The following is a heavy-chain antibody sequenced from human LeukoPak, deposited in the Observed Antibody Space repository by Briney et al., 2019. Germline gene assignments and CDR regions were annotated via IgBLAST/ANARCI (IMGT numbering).Heavy chain of an antibody. CDR3: ARSGYCSGGSCYSNYYYGMDV. Sequence: SVKVSCKASGGTFSSYAISWVRQAPGQGLEWMGVIIPIFGTANYAQKFQGRVTITADESTSTAYMELSSLRSEDTAVYYCARSGYCSGGSCYSNYYYGMDVWGKGTTVTVSS. CDR2: IIPIFGTA. CDR1: GGTFSSYA. J-gene: IGHJ6*04. V-gene: IGHV1-69*01. D-gene: IGHD2-15*01.